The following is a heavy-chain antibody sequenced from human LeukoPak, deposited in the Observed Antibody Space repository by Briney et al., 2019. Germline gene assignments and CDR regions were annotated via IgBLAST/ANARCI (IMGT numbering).Heavy chain of an antibody. V-gene: IGHV3-23*01. CDR3: AKALYYFDS. CDR1: GFTFTSNP. J-gene: IGHJ4*02. Sequence: TGGSLRPSCAASGFTFTSNPMTWVRQAPGKGLEWVSGISGSGGSTYYAGSVKGRLTISRDNSKNTLYLQMNSLRAEDTAVYYCAKALYYFDSWGQGTLVTVSS. CDR2: ISGSGGST.